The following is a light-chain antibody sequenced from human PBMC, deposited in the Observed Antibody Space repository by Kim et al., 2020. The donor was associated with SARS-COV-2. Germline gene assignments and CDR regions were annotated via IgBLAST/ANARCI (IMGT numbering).Light chain of an antibody. J-gene: IGLJ3*02. CDR1: TANMGGNS. V-gene: IGLV1-44*01. CDR2: DNN. Sequence: GRRVTISWSGSTANMGGNSVHWYLQLPGTAPKLLIYDNNRRPSGVPARFSGSKSGSSASLAISGLQSGDEAHYYCAAWDDSLNGVVFGGGTQLTVL. CDR3: AAWDDSLNGVV.